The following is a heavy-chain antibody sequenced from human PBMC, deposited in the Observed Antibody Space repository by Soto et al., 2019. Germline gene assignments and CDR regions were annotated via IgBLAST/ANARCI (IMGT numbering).Heavy chain of an antibody. CDR2: INPNSGGT. CDR1: GYIFTDYY. V-gene: IGHV1-2*06. J-gene: IGHJ4*02. Sequence: ASVKVSCKASGYIFTDYYMHWVRQAPGQELGWMGRINPNSGGTNYAQKFQGRVTMTRDTSISTAYTELSSLRSEDTATYYCARQAEGGYNSGYWGEGTLVTVPQ. CDR3: ARQAEGGYNSGY. D-gene: IGHD5-12*01.